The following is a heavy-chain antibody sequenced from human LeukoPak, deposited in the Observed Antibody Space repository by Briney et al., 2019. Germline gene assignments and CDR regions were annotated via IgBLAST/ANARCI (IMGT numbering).Heavy chain of an antibody. D-gene: IGHD6-13*01. CDR2: ISSSGSTI. J-gene: IGHJ6*03. Sequence: GGSLRLSCAASGLTFSDYYMSWIRQAPGKGLEWVSYISSSGSTIYYADSVKGRFTISRDNAKNSLYLQMNSLRAEDTAVYYCARSGYSSSWYSPVYYYYMDVWGKGTTVTVSS. CDR3: ARSGYSSSWYSPVYYYYMDV. V-gene: IGHV3-11*01. CDR1: GLTFSDYY.